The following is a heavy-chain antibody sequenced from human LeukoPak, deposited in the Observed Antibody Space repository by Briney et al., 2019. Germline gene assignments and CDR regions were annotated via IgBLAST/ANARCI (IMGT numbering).Heavy chain of an antibody. D-gene: IGHD3-10*01. CDR1: GFTFSSYG. CDR3: ARDDYYGSGSYYGYYYYGMDV. Sequence: PGGSLRLSCAASGFTFSSYGMSWVRQAPGKGLEWVANIKQDGSEKYYVDSVKGRFTISRDNAKNSLYLQMNSLRAEDTAVYYCARDDYYGSGSYYGYYYYGMDVWGKGTTVTVSS. J-gene: IGHJ6*04. V-gene: IGHV3-7*03. CDR2: IKQDGSEK.